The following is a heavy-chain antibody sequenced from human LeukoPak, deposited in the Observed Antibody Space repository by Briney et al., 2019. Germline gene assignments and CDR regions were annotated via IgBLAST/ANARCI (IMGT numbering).Heavy chain of an antibody. Sequence: GASVKVSCKVSGYTFTSYYMHWVRQAPGQGLEWMGIINPSGGSTSYAQKFQGRVTMTRDTSTSTVYMELSSLRSEDTAMYYCARANWATSAFDYWGQGTLVTVSS. CDR2: INPSGGST. D-gene: IGHD7-27*01. V-gene: IGHV1-46*01. CDR1: GYTFTSYY. J-gene: IGHJ4*02. CDR3: ARANWATSAFDY.